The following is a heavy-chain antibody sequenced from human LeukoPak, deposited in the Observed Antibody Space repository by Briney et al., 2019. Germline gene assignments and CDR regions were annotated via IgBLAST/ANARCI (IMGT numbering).Heavy chain of an antibody. CDR3: ATVVGGYGDPHDAFDI. CDR1: GYTLTELS. CDR2: FDPEDGET. D-gene: IGHD4-17*01. V-gene: IGHV1-24*01. Sequence: GASVKVSCKVSGYTLTELSMHWVRQAPGKGLEWMGGFDPEDGETIYAQKFQGRVTMTEDTSTDTAYKELSSLRSEDTAVYYCATVVGGYGDPHDAFDIWGQGTMVTVSS. J-gene: IGHJ3*02.